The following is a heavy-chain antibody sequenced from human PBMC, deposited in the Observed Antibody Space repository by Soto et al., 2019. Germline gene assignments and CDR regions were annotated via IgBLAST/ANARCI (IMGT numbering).Heavy chain of an antibody. Sequence: QVQLVQSGAEVKKPGSSVKVSCKASGGTFSSYMISWVRQAPGQGLEWMGRIIPILGVTNYAQKFQGRVTIIPDNSTTTAYMELSSLNSEDTAVYYCARGWWGSALKGGVDYWGQGTLVTVSS. D-gene: IGHD2-15*01. J-gene: IGHJ4*02. CDR1: GGTFSSYM. CDR2: IIPILGVT. CDR3: ARGWWGSALKGGVDY. V-gene: IGHV1-69*02.